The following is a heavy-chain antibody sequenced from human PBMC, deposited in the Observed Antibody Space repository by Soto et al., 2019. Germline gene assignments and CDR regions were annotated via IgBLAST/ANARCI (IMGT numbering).Heavy chain of an antibody. CDR3: ARMAY. Sequence: GFLSVSGEASGLPFSRYSLNWVRQAPGKGLEWVSSISSGGNDISYAESVEGRFFTSRDNVNNVLYLDINNLRPEDTAVYYCARMAYWGQGTVVTVSS. J-gene: IGHJ4*02. CDR1: GLPFSRYS. CDR2: ISSGGNDI. V-gene: IGHV3-21*06.